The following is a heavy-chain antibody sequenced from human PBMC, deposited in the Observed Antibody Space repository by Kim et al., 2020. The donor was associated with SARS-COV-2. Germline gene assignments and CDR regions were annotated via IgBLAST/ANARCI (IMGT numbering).Heavy chain of an antibody. Sequence: ASVKVSCKASGYTFNNHAVHWVRQAPGQGLEWMGWINTREGNTKYSQKFQDRLTLTRDTSASTAYMGLSSLRSEDTAVYYCARDYGYSWQLDYWGPGTLLTVSS. V-gene: IGHV1-3*04. CDR3: ARDYGYSWQLDY. D-gene: IGHD5-18*01. CDR1: GYTFNNHA. CDR2: INTREGNT. J-gene: IGHJ4*02.